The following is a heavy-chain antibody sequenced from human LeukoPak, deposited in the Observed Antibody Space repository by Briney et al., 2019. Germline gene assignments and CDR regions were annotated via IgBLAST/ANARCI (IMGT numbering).Heavy chain of an antibody. CDR1: GFTFSSYS. Sequence: GGSLRLSCAASGFTFSSYSMNWVRQAPGKGLEWVSSISSSSSYIYYADSVKGRFTISRDNAKNSLYLQMNSLRAEDTAVYYCARVGGYGYYYYYMDVWGKGTTVTVSS. D-gene: IGHD5-12*01. CDR2: ISSSSSYI. J-gene: IGHJ6*03. CDR3: ARVGGYGYYYYYMDV. V-gene: IGHV3-21*01.